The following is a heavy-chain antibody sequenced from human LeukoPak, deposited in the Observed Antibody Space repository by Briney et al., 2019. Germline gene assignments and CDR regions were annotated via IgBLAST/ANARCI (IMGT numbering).Heavy chain of an antibody. V-gene: IGHV7-4-1*02. Sequence: ASVKVSCKASGYTFTSYAMNWVRQAPGQGLEWMGWINTNTGNPTYAQGFTGRFVFSLDTSASTAYLQISSLKAEDTAVYYCAREGTVTTRDYFDYWGQGTLVTVSS. CDR1: GYTFTSYA. CDR2: INTNTGNP. J-gene: IGHJ4*02. D-gene: IGHD4-17*01. CDR3: AREGTVTTRDYFDY.